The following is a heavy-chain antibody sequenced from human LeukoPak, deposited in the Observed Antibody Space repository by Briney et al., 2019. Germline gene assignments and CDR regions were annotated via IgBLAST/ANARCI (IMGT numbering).Heavy chain of an antibody. D-gene: IGHD4-17*01. V-gene: IGHV3-23*01. CDR3: AKDQGSTVTSNFDY. CDR2: ISGSGGST. Sequence: AGGSLRLSCAASGFTFSSYAMSWVRQAPGKGLEWVSAISGSGGSTYYADSVKGRFTTSRDNSKNTLYLQMNSLRAEDTAVYYCAKDQGSTVTSNFDYWGQGTLVTVSS. J-gene: IGHJ4*02. CDR1: GFTFSSYA.